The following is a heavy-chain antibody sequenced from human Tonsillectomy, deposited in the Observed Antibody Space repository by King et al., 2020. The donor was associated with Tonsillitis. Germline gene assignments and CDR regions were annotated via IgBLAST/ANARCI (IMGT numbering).Heavy chain of an antibody. Sequence: VQLVESGGGLVQPGGSLRLSCAASGFTFSTYAMTWVRQAPGKGLEWVSAISGSAASTYYADSVKGRFTISRDNSKNTLYLQMNSLRAEDTAVYYCAKLGYSSGWYGYFAYWGQGTLVTVSS. J-gene: IGHJ4*02. CDR2: ISGSAAST. CDR1: GFTFSTYA. V-gene: IGHV3-23*04. D-gene: IGHD6-19*01. CDR3: AKLGYSSGWYGYFAY.